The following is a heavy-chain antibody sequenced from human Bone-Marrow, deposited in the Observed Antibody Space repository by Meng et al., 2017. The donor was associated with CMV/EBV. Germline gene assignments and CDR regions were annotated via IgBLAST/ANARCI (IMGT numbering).Heavy chain of an antibody. CDR2: TYYRSKWYN. J-gene: IGHJ4*02. V-gene: IGHV6-1*01. CDR3: ARDQYCSGGSCYRDRSFDY. CDR1: GDSVSSNSAA. D-gene: IGHD2-15*01. Sequence: SETLSLTCSISGDSVSSNSAAWNWIRQSPSRSLEWLGRTYYRSKWYNDYAVSVKSRITINPDTSKSQFSLQLNSVTPEDTAVYYCARDQYCSGGSCYRDRSFDYWGQGTLVTVSS.